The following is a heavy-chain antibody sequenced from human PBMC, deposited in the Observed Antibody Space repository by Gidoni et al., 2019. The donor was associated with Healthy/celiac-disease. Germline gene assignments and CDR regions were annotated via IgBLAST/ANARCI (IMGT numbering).Heavy chain of an antibody. CDR2: IYYSGST. J-gene: IGHJ4*02. D-gene: IGHD4-17*01. CDR3: ARLPSPEGTVTDYFDY. Sequence: QLPPQLSFPGLVKPSETLSLTCPVSGCSISSSSYYWCWILQPPGKGLECIGSIYYSGSTYYNPSLMSRVNISVDTSKNQFSLQLSSVTAADTAVYYCARLPSPEGTVTDYFDYWGQGTLVTVTS. CDR1: GCSISSSSYY. V-gene: IGHV4-39*07.